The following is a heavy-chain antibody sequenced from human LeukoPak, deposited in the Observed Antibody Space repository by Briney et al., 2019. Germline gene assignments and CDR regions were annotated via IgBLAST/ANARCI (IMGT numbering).Heavy chain of an antibody. J-gene: IGHJ4*02. CDR3: AGRRNYYGSGSHFDY. CDR1: GDTFSSYA. CDR2: FIPIFGTA. Sequence: GASVKVSCKASGDTFSSYAISWVRQAPGQGLEWMGGFIPIFGTANYAQKLQGRVTITADKSTSTAYMELSSLRSEDTAVYYCAGRRNYYGSGSHFDYWGQGTRVTVSS. V-gene: IGHV1-69*06. D-gene: IGHD3-10*01.